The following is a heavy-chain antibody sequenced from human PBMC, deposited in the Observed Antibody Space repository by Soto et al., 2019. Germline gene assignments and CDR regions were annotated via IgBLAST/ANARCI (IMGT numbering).Heavy chain of an antibody. V-gene: IGHV4-34*01. D-gene: IGHD3-10*01. J-gene: IGHJ5*02. CDR1: GGSFSGYY. CDR2: INHSGST. Sequence: ETLSLTCAVYGGSFSGYYWSWIRQPPGKRLAWMIDINHSGSTHYNPSHKPRITISVDTSKIQSSLKLSTGTAADTAVYYCARGLTNELLWFGEILRYNWFDPCRQGSLVAVSS. CDR3: ARGLTNELLWFGEILRYNWFDP.